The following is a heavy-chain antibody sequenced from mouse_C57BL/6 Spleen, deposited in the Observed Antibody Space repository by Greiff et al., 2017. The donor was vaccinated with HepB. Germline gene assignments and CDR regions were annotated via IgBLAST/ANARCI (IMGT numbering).Heavy chain of an antibody. CDR3: AGDQNYYGSSLWYFDV. J-gene: IGHJ1*03. Sequence: DVQLQESGPGLVKPSQSLSLTCSVTGYSITSGYYWNWIRQFPGNKLEWMGYISYDGSNNYNPSLKNRISITRDTSKNQFFLKLNSVTTEDTATYYCAGDQNYYGSSLWYFDVWGTGTTVTGSS. CDR1: GYSITSGYY. D-gene: IGHD1-1*01. CDR2: ISYDGSN. V-gene: IGHV3-6*01.